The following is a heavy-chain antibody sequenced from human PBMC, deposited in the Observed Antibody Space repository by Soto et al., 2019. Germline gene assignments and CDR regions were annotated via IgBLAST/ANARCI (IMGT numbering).Heavy chain of an antibody. V-gene: IGHV1-8*01. CDR3: VIHAR. CDR1: GYTFTNYD. Sequence: QVQLVQSGAEVRKPGASVTVSCKASGYTFTNYDINWVRQATGPGLEWMGCMNPNSGDTGCAQKFQCRLTLTSNASISTAYMELRILSSDVTAVYYCVIHARWGLGTLITVSS. J-gene: IGHJ4*02. CDR2: MNPNSGDT.